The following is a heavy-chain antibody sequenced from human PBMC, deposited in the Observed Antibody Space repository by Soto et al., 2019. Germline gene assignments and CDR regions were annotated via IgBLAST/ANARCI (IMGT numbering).Heavy chain of an antibody. CDR2: FYYSGST. CDR3: ARISVASRYMDM. CDR1: GGSISSSSYY. J-gene: IGHJ6*03. Sequence: QLQLEESGPGLVKPSETLSLTCTVSGGSISSSSYYWGWIRQSPGKGLEWIGSFYYSGSTYYSPSLKSRVTVSGDTSTKQISLRLSSVPAAHTAVYYCARISVASRYMDMWGKGSTVTVSS. V-gene: IGHV4-39*01. D-gene: IGHD5-12*01.